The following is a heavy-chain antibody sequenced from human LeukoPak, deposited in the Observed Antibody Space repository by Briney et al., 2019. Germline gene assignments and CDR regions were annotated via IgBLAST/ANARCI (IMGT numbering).Heavy chain of an antibody. CDR1: GGSFSGYY. CDR3: ARRHRAVAGTYYFDY. J-gene: IGHJ4*02. Sequence: PSETLSLTCAVYGGSFSGYYWSWIRQPPGKGLEWIGEINHSGSTNYNPSLKSRVTISVDTSKNQFSLKLSSVTAADTAVYYCARRHRAVAGTYYFDYWGQGTLVTVSS. V-gene: IGHV4-34*01. D-gene: IGHD6-19*01. CDR2: INHSGST.